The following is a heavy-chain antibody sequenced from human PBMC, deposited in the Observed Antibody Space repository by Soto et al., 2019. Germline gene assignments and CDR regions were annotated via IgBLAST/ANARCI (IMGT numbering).Heavy chain of an antibody. CDR3: AKDDGEQWLIPHLDN. D-gene: IGHD6-19*01. V-gene: IGHV3-23*01. J-gene: IGHJ1*01. CDR1: GFNFKKFA. CDR2: ISCCGGST. Sequence: GGSLRLSCEASGFNFKKFAMGWVRQAPGEGLEWVSGISCCGGSTFYADSVKGRFSLARDDSKNTLSLQLNSLRVEDTAHYYCAKDDGEQWLIPHLDNWGQGTQVTVSS.